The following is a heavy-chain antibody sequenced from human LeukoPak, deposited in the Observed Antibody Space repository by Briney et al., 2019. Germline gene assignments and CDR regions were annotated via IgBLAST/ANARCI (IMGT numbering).Heavy chain of an antibody. CDR3: ARTPLDSSGYYYWDY. Sequence: GGSLRLSCAASGFTFSDYYMSWIRQAPGKGLEWVSYISSSGSTIYYADSVKGRFTISRDNAKNSLYLQMNSLRAEDTAVYYCARTPLDSSGYYYWDYWGQGTLVTVSS. V-gene: IGHV3-11*04. J-gene: IGHJ4*02. CDR1: GFTFSDYY. CDR2: ISSSGSTI. D-gene: IGHD3-22*01.